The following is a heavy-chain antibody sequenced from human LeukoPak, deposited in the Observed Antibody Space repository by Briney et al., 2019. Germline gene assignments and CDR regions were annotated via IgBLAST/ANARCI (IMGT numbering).Heavy chain of an antibody. J-gene: IGHJ3*02. D-gene: IGHD5-24*01. V-gene: IGHV4-61*01. CDR1: GGSVSSGSYY. Sequence: SETLSLTCTVSGGSVSSGSYYWRWSRQPPGKGLEWLEHIYYSGSTNYNPSLKSRVTISVDTSKNQFSLKLSSVTAADTAIYYCARWLQLDDAFDIWGQGTMVSVSS. CDR2: IYYSGST. CDR3: ARWLQLDDAFDI.